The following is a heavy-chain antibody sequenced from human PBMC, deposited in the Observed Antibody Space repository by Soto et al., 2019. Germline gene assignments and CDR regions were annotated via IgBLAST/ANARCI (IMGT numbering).Heavy chain of an antibody. D-gene: IGHD3-3*01. J-gene: IGHJ5*02. V-gene: IGHV4-30-4*02. CDR2: IYYSGST. CDR1: GGSISSGDYY. Sequence: PSETLSLTCTVSGGSISSGDYYWSWIRQPPGKGLEWIGYIYYSGSTYYNQSLKSRVTISVDTSKNQFSLKLSSVTAADTAVYFCARCKLLRFLEWPHWFDPWGQGTLVTVSS. CDR3: ARCKLLRFLEWPHWFDP.